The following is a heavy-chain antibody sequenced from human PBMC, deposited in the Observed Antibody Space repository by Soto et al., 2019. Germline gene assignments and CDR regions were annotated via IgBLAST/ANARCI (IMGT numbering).Heavy chain of an antibody. CDR1: GYTFTGYY. CDR2: INPNSGGT. D-gene: IGHD2-8*01. V-gene: IGHV1-2*04. Sequence: ASLKVSCKASGYTFTGYYMHWVRQAPGQGLEWMGWINPNSGGTNYAQKFQGWVTMTRDTSISTAYMELSRLRSDDTAVYYCARVSCNNGVCYKDYWGQGTLVTVSS. J-gene: IGHJ4*02. CDR3: ARVSCNNGVCYKDY.